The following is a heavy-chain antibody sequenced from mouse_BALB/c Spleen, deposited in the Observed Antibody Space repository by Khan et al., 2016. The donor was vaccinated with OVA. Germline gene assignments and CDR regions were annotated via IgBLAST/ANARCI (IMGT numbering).Heavy chain of an antibody. J-gene: IGHJ2*01. CDR1: GYSITSAYA. CDR2: IPPSDGS. Sequence: EVQLLQSGPGLLKPSHSLSFSRSASGYSITSAYARYLIRQLPRNILESMTFIPPSDGSTYSPSIRSRISISRDTSKTQFFLQLTSVTLEDTATYYCASGRLLLRYPDYFDYWGQGTTLTVSS. D-gene: IGHD1-1*01. V-gene: IGHV3-2*02. CDR3: ASGRLLLRYPDYFDY.